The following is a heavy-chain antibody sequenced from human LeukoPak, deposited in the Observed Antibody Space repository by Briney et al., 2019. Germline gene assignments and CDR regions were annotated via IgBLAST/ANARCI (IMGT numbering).Heavy chain of an antibody. CDR2: VDPEDGET. CDR1: GYTFTDYY. CDR3: ATAIVGAAGNWFDP. Sequence: ASVKISCKVSGYTFTDYYIHWVQQAPGKGLEWMGLVDPEDGETIYAEKFQGRVTMTADTSTDTAYMELSSLRSEDTAVYYCATAIVGAAGNWFDPWGQGTLVTVSS. J-gene: IGHJ5*02. D-gene: IGHD1-26*01. V-gene: IGHV1-69-2*01.